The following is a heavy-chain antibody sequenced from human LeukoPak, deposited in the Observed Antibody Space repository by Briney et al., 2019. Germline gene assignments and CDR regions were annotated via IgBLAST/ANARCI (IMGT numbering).Heavy chain of an antibody. CDR1: GGSFTEYH. CDR3: ARERRVEVSARQTVAFDM. V-gene: IGHV4-34*01. CDR2: INYTGRT. J-gene: IGHJ3*02. D-gene: IGHD5/OR15-5a*01. Sequence: PSETLSLTCAVYGGSFTEYHWSWIRQPPGKSLEWIGEINYTGRTHYNPSLTSRVTISIDMSESQFSLRLTSVTAADTAVYYCARERRVEVSARQTVAFDMWAQGTMVIVSS.